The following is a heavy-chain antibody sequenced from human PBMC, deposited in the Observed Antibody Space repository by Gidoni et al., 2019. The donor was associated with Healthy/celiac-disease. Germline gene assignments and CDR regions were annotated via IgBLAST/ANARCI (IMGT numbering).Heavy chain of an antibody. CDR3: ARGAKITIFGVVIKASFDY. CDR1: GGSFSGYY. CDR2: INHSGST. V-gene: IGHV4-34*01. D-gene: IGHD3-3*01. Sequence: QVQLQQWGAGLLKPSETLSLTCAVYGGSFSGYYWSWIRQPPGKGLEWIGEINHSGSTNYNPSLKSRVTISVDTSKNQFSLKLSSVTAADTAVYYCARGAKITIFGVVIKASFDYWGQGTLVTVSS. J-gene: IGHJ4*02.